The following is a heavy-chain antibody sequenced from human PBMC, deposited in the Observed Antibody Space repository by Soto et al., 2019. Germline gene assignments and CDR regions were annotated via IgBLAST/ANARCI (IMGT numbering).Heavy chain of an antibody. CDR1: GGSISSGGYY. J-gene: IGHJ4*02. CDR3: ARDSSSSGGLFDY. V-gene: IGHV4-31*03. Sequence: PSETLSLTCTVSGGSISSGGYYWSWIRQHPGKGLGWIGYIYYSGSTYYNPSLKSRVTISVETSKNQLSLKLSSVTAADTAVYYCARDSSSSGGLFDYWGQGTLVNVSS. CDR2: IYYSGST. D-gene: IGHD6-6*01.